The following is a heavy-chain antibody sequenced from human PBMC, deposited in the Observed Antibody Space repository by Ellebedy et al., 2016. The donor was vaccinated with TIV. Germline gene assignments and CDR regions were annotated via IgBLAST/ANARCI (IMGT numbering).Heavy chain of an antibody. CDR3: ARSGWCTNGVCSYYYYYYMDV. Sequence: SETLSLXXAVSGGSISSSSYYWGWIRQPPGKGLEWIGSIYYSGSTYYNPSLKSRVTISVDTSKNQFSLKLSSVTAADTAVYYCARSGWCTNGVCSYYYYYYMDVWGKGTTVTVSS. D-gene: IGHD2-8*01. J-gene: IGHJ6*03. V-gene: IGHV4-39*01. CDR2: IYYSGST. CDR1: GGSISSSSYY.